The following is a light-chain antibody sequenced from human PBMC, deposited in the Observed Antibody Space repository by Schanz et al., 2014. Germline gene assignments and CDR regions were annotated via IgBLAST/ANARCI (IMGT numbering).Light chain of an antibody. CDR1: GSNIGAGYD. Sequence: QSVLTQPPSVSGAPGQRVTISCAGSGSNIGAGYDVHWYQQLPGAAPKLLIHGNRNRPSGVPDRFSASKSDTSASLAISGLQSEDEADYYCSAWDDSMKRVFGGGTKLTVL. CDR3: SAWDDSMKRV. V-gene: IGLV1-40*01. CDR2: GNR. J-gene: IGLJ3*02.